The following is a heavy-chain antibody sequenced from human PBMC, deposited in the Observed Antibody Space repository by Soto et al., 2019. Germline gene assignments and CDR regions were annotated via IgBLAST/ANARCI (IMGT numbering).Heavy chain of an antibody. CDR3: TLGSWSAEVFDI. J-gene: IGHJ3*02. V-gene: IGHV1-18*01. CDR2: ISAYNGNT. CDR1: GYTFTSYG. D-gene: IGHD6-13*01. Sequence: ASVKVSCKASGYTFTSYGISWVRQAPGQGLEWMGWISAYNGNTNYAQKLQGRVTMTTDTSTSTVYMEMLNLRSDDTAVYYCTLGSWSAEVFDIWGQGTLVTVSS.